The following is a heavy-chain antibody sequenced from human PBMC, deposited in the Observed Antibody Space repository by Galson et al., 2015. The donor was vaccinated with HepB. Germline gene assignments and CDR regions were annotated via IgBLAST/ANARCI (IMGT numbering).Heavy chain of an antibody. CDR1: GFTFVDYG. V-gene: IGHV3-20*01. CDR3: ARSSSSCWYTDAFEI. CDR2: INWNGGNN. D-gene: IGHD6-19*01. J-gene: IGHJ3*02. Sequence: SLRLSCAESGFTFVDYGMSWVRQAPGKGLEWVSGINWNGGNNGYADSVKGRVTISRDNAQNSLYLQMNSLRAEDTALYHCARSSSSCWYTDAFEIWGQETMVTVSS.